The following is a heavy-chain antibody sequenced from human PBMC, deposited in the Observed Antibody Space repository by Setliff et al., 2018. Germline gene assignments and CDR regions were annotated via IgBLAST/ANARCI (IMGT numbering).Heavy chain of an antibody. J-gene: IGHJ6*03. D-gene: IGHD2-15*01. CDR1: GGAFSDYY. V-gene: IGHV4-4*07. Sequence: PSETLSLTCNVSGGAFSDYYWTWIRQAAGRGLEWIGRVYASGSTDYNPSLKSRVTMSVDTSKTQFSLKLRSVTAADTAVYYCARGREGFYCSGGSCYSSHYYYMDVWGKGTTGTVAS. CDR2: VYASGST. CDR3: ARGREGFYCSGGSCYSSHYYYMDV.